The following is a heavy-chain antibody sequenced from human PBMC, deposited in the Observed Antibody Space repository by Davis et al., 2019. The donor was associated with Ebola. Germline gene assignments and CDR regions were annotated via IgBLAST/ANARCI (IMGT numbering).Heavy chain of an antibody. J-gene: IGHJ5*01. CDR2: IKQDGSEK. CDR1: GFTFSSYW. CDR3: AKGNWFDS. V-gene: IGHV3-7*01. Sequence: GGSLRLSCAASGFTFSSYWMSWVRQAPGKGLEWVANIKQDGSEKYYVDAVKGRFTISRDNSKNTLYLQMNSLRAEDTAVYYCAKGNWFDSWGQGTLVTVSS.